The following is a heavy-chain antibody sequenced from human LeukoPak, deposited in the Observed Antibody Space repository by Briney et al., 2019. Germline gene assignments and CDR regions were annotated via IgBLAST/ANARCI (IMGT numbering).Heavy chain of an antibody. Sequence: SETLSLTCTVSGGSISSSSYYWGWIRQPPGKGLEWIGNIYYSGSTYYNPSLKSRVTISVDTSKNQFSLKLSSVTAADTAVYYCARVENYYDSSGYYYSADFDYWGQGTLVTVSS. J-gene: IGHJ4*02. CDR1: GGSISSSSYY. D-gene: IGHD3-22*01. CDR3: ARVENYYDSSGYYYSADFDY. V-gene: IGHV4-39*01. CDR2: IYYSGST.